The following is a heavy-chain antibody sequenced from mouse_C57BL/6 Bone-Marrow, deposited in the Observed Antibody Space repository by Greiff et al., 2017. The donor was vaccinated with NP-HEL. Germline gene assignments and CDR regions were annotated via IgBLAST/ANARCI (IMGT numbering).Heavy chain of an antibody. J-gene: IGHJ2*01. D-gene: IGHD1-1*01. CDR1: GFNIKDDY. CDR3: THYYGSSFNFDD. Sequence: VQLQQSGAELVRPGASVKLSCTASGFNIKDDYMHWVKQRPEQGLEWIGWLDPENGDTEYASKFQGKATITADTSSNTAYLQLSSLTSEDTAVYYCTHYYGSSFNFDDWGQGTTLTVSS. V-gene: IGHV14-4*01. CDR2: LDPENGDT.